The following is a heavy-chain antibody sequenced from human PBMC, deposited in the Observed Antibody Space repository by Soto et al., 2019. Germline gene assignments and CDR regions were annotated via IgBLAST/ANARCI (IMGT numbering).Heavy chain of an antibody. J-gene: IGHJ3*02. CDR3: ARDLPFDFWSGYYSGAFDI. D-gene: IGHD3-3*01. CDR2: ISSSSSYI. V-gene: IGHV3-21*01. Sequence: EVQLVESGGGLVKPGGSLRLSCAASGFTFSSYSMNWVRQAPGKGLEWVSSISSSSSYIYYADSVKGRFTISRDNAKNSLYLQMNSLRAEDTAVYYSARDLPFDFWSGYYSGAFDIWGQGTMVTVSS. CDR1: GFTFSSYS.